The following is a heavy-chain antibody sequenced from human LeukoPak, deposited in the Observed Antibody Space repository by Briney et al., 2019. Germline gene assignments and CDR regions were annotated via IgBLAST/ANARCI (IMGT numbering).Heavy chain of an antibody. CDR3: ARRLWSRGLFDY. Sequence: SETLSLTCAVYGGSFSGYYWSWIRQPPGKGLEWIGYIYYSGSTYYNPSLKSRVTISVDTSKSQFSLKLSSVTAADTAVYYCARRLWSRGLFDYWGQGTLVTVSS. CDR1: GGSFSGYY. V-gene: IGHV4-34*09. D-gene: IGHD5-18*01. J-gene: IGHJ4*02. CDR2: IYYSGST.